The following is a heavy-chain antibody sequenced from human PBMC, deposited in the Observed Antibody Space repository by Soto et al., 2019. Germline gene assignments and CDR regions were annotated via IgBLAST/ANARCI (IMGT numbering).Heavy chain of an antibody. V-gene: IGHV1-69*13. D-gene: IGHD6-6*01. CDR3: ASLIIAARRAFDI. Sequence: GPPVKVSCKASGGTFSSYAISWVRQAPGQGLEWMGGIIPIFGTANYAQKFQGRVTITADESTSTAYMELSSLRSEDTAVYYCASLIIAARRAFDIWGQGTMVTVSS. CDR1: GGTFSSYA. J-gene: IGHJ3*02. CDR2: IIPIFGTA.